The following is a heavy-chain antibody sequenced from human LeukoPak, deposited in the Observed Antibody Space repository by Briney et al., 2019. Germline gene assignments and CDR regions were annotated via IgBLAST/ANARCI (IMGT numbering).Heavy chain of an antibody. V-gene: IGHV3-15*01. CDR2: IKSKTDGGTT. Sequence: PGGSLRLSCAASGLTFSNAWMSWVRQAPGKGLEWVGRIKSKTDGGTTDYGAPVKGRFIISRDDSKNTLYLQMNGLKIGDTAVYYCITDPGEWEPIWGQGTMVTVSS. CDR3: ITDPGEWEPI. CDR1: GLTFSNAW. D-gene: IGHD1-26*01. J-gene: IGHJ3*02.